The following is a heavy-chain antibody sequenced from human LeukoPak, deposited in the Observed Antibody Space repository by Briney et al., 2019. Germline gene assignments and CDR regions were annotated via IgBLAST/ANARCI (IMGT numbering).Heavy chain of an antibody. V-gene: IGHV4-4*07. CDR1: GGSISSYY. CDR2: MHTTGRI. D-gene: IGHD4-17*01. Sequence: PSETLSLTCTVSGGSISSYYWSWIRQPAGKGLEWIGRMHTTGRINYNPSLKSRVTMSVDTSKNQFSLKLSSVTAADTAVYYCPKTTVTTVDYWGQGTLVTVSS. CDR3: PKTTVTTVDY. J-gene: IGHJ4*02.